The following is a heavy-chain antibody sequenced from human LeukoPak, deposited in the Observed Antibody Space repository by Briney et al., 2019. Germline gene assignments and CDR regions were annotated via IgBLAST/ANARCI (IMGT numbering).Heavy chain of an antibody. CDR1: GFTFSSYA. D-gene: IGHD6-19*01. CDR3: AREGSSGWSAGLY. J-gene: IGHJ4*02. V-gene: IGHV3-30*04. CDR2: ISYDGSNK. Sequence: GGSLRLSCAASGFTFSSYAMHWVRQAPGKGLEWVAVISYDGSNKYYADSVKGRFTISRDNSKNTLYLQMNSLRAEDTAVYYCAREGSSGWSAGLYWGQGTLVTVSS.